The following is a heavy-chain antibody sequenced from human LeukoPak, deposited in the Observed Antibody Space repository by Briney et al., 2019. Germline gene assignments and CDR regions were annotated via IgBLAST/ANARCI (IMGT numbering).Heavy chain of an antibody. CDR1: GGSISNYY. CDR2: IYTSGSN. CDR3: ARAGDGSGSYDNADYDY. V-gene: IGHV4-4*07. Sequence: SETLSLTCTVSGGSISNYYWNWLRQPAGKGLEWIGRIYTSGSNNYNPSLKSRVTMSIDTSKNQFSLKVISVTAADAAVYYCARAGDGSGSYDNADYDYWGQGTLVTVSS. D-gene: IGHD3-10*01. J-gene: IGHJ4*02.